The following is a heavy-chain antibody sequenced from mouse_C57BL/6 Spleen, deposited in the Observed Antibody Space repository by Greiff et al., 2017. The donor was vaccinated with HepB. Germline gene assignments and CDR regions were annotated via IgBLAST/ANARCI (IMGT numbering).Heavy chain of an antibody. CDR2: IDPSDSYT. CDR3: ARDYGSSLHWYFDV. D-gene: IGHD1-1*01. Sequence: QVQLKQPGAELVMPGASVKLSCKASGYTFTSYWMHWVKQRPGQGLEWIGEIDPSDSYTNYNQKFKGKSTLTVDKSSSTAYMQLSSLTSEDSAVYYCARDYGSSLHWYFDVWGTGTTVTVSS. V-gene: IGHV1-69*01. CDR1: GYTFTSYW. J-gene: IGHJ1*03.